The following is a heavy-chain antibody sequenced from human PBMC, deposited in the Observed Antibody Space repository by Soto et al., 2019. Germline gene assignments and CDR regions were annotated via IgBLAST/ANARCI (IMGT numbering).Heavy chain of an antibody. V-gene: IGHV4-31*11. CDR2: MHHSGRT. CDR3: ARWVEVSLDYFDS. J-gene: IGHJ4*02. D-gene: IGHD6-6*01. CDR1: CAYXRNDYYY. Sequence: SETLSLTCAVSCAYXRNDYYYWSWVRQKPGKDLEWIGHMHHSGRTHYNPSLKSRVAVSVDTSKNQFSLYLNSVTAADTAVYYCARWVEVSLDYFDSWGQGIPVTVSS.